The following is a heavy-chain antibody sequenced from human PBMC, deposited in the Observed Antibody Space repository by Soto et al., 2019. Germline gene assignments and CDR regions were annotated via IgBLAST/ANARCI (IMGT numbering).Heavy chain of an antibody. D-gene: IGHD6-13*01. J-gene: IGHJ4*02. Sequence: QVQLQESGPGLVKPSETLSLTCTVSGGSISNYYWSWIRQPPSKGLEWIGYTYYSGSTNYNPSLKSRVTISVDTSKNQFSLKLSSVTAADTAVYYCARDLGAAPLAYWGQGTLVTVYS. V-gene: IGHV4-59*01. CDR1: GGSISNYY. CDR2: TYYSGST. CDR3: ARDLGAAPLAY.